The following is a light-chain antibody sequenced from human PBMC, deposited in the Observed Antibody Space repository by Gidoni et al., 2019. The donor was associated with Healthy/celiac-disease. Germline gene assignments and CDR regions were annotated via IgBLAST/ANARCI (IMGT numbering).Light chain of an antibody. CDR2: AAS. CDR1: QSISSY. CDR3: QQSYSTPWT. Sequence: DIQMTQSPSSLSASVGDRVTITDRASQSISSYLNWYQQKPGKAPKLLIYAASSLQSGVPSRFSGSGSGTDFTLTICSLQPEDFATYYCQQSYSTPWTFGQGTKVEIK. V-gene: IGKV1-39*01. J-gene: IGKJ1*01.